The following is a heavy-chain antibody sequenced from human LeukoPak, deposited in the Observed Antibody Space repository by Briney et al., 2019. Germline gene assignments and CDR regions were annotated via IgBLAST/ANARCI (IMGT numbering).Heavy chain of an antibody. D-gene: IGHD1-26*01. V-gene: IGHV4-39*07. CDR1: GGSLSSSTYF. CDR2: INHSGST. J-gene: IGHJ3*02. Sequence: SETLSLTCTVSGGSLSSSTYFWGWIRQPPGKGLEWNGEINHSGSTNYNPSLKSRVTISVDTSKNQFSLKLSSVTAADTDVYYCARRRLIVGATPGAFDIWGQGTMVTVSS. CDR3: ARRRLIVGATPGAFDI.